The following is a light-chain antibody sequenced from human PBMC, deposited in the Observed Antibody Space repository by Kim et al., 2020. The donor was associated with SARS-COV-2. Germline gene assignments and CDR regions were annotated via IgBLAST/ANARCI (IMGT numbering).Light chain of an antibody. Sequence: LTQPPSVSVSPGQTASITCSGDKLGDKYACWYQQKPGQSPVLVIYQDSKRPSGIPERFSGSNSGNTATLTISGTQAMDEADYYCQAWDSSTAVVFGG. CDR2: QDS. V-gene: IGLV3-1*01. CDR1: KLGDKY. J-gene: IGLJ2*01. CDR3: QAWDSSTAVV.